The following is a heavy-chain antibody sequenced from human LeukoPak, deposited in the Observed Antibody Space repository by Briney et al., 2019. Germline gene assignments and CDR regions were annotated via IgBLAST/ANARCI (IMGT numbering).Heavy chain of an antibody. J-gene: IGHJ4*02. Sequence: GGSLRLSCAASGFTFSSYAMHWVRQAPGKGLEWVAFIRYDGSNKYYADSVKGRFTISRDNSKNTLYLQMNSLRAEDTAVYYCAKDGELTFDYWGQGTLVTVSS. D-gene: IGHD1-26*01. CDR2: IRYDGSNK. CDR3: AKDGELTFDY. V-gene: IGHV3-30*02. CDR1: GFTFSSYA.